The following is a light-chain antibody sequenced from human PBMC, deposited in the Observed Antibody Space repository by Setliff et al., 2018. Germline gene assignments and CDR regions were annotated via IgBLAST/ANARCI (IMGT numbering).Light chain of an antibody. Sequence: QSALTQPASVSGSPGQSITISCTGTSSDVGAYNYVSWYQQHPRQAPKLIIYAVSDRPSGVSNRFSGSKSGNTASLTISGLQTEDEADYYCNAYTSGTTYVFGTGTKV. CDR1: SSDVGAYNY. V-gene: IGLV2-14*03. J-gene: IGLJ1*01. CDR2: AVS. CDR3: NAYTSGTTYV.